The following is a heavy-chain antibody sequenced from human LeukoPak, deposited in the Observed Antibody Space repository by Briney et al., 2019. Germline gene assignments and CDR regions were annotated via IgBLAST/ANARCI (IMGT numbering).Heavy chain of an antibody. CDR1: XYTFTSYD. CDR2: IIPIFGTA. V-gene: IGHV1-69*13. CDR3: ARSPVWCSGGSCYSSADFDY. Sequence: SVKVSCKASXYTFTSYDINWVRQATGQGLEWMGGIIPIFGTANYAQKFQGRVTITADESTSTAYMELSSLRSEDTAVYYCARSPVWCSGGSCYSSADFDYWGQGTLVTVSS. J-gene: IGHJ4*02. D-gene: IGHD2-15*01.